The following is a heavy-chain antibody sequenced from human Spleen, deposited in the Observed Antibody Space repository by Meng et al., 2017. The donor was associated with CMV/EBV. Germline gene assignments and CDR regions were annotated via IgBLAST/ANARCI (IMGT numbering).Heavy chain of an antibody. CDR2: ISGSGSTI. D-gene: IGHD2-2*01. Sequence: GESLKISCAASGFTFSDYHMSWIRQAPGKGLEWVSYISGSGSTIYYADSVKGRITISRDNAKNSLYLQMNSLRAEDTAVYYCARLVVVPAANWFDPWGQGTLVTVSS. CDR1: GFTFSDYH. V-gene: IGHV3-11*01. J-gene: IGHJ5*02. CDR3: ARLVVVPAANWFDP.